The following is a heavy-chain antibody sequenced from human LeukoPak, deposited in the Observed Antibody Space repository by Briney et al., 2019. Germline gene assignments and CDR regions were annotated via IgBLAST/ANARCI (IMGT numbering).Heavy chain of an antibody. CDR1: GFTFSSYS. J-gene: IGHJ6*02. V-gene: IGHV3-21*01. Sequence: PGGSLRLSCAASGFTFSSYSMNWVRQAPGKGLEWVSSISSSSSYIYYADTVKGRFTISRDNAKNSLYLQMNSPRAEATAVYYCASRRRTVTTSHGMDVWGHGTTVTVSS. CDR2: ISSSSSYI. D-gene: IGHD4-17*01. CDR3: ASRRRTVTTSHGMDV.